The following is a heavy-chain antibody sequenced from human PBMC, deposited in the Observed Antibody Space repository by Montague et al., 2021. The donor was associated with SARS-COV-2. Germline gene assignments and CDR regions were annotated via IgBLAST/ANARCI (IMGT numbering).Heavy chain of an antibody. CDR1: GSSISSSSYY. D-gene: IGHD4-23*01. CDR3: ARWGLYGGNPGDGAFDI. CDR2: IDYSGST. V-gene: IGHV4-61*05. Sequence: SETLSLTCTVSGSSISSSSYYWGWIRQPPGKGLEWVGYIDYSGSTNYXXXLKSRVAISVDTSKNQFSLKLSSVTAADTAVYYCARWGLYGGNPGDGAFDIWGQGTMVTVSS. J-gene: IGHJ3*02.